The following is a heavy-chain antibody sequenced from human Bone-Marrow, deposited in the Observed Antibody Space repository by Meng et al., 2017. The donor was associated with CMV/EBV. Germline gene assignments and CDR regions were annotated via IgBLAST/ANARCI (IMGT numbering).Heavy chain of an antibody. Sequence: VERGGSGGGLIQLGGALRLSCEDSGFTFSNYWMHWVRQVPGEGLGWVSRINEDGRITSYADSVKGRFTISRDDARNTLYLQMNSLRADDSAVYYCARDLSGSRDYWGRGTLVTVSS. CDR2: INEDGRIT. CDR1: GFTFSNYW. V-gene: IGHV3-74*01. CDR3: ARDLSGSRDY. J-gene: IGHJ4*02. D-gene: IGHD1-26*01.